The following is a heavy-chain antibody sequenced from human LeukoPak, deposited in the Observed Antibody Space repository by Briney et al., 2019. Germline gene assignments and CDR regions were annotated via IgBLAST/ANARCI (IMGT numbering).Heavy chain of an antibody. D-gene: IGHD3-22*01. J-gene: IGHJ4*02. V-gene: IGHV5-51*04. CDR2: IYPGDSDT. CDR3: ARSSDSSGYYDYFDY. Sequence: GESLKISCKGSGYSFTCYWIGWVRQMPGKGLEWMAIIYPGDSDTKYSPSFQGQVTISADNHITTAYLQWSSLKASDTAMYYCARSSDSSGYYDYFDYWGQGTLVTVS. CDR1: GYSFTCYW.